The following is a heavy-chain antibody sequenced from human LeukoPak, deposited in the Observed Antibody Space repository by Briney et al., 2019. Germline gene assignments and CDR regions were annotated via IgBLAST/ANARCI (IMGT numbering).Heavy chain of an antibody. CDR3: ASLTHGRD. CDR2: INQDESES. D-gene: IGHD5-24*01. Sequence: GGSLRLSCAASGFTFSTSWMTWVRQAPGKGLEWVANINQDESESYYVDSVKGRFTISRDNARNSLYLQMNTLRAEDTAVYYCASLTHGRDWGQGTLVTVSS. CDR1: GFTFSTSW. V-gene: IGHV3-7*01. J-gene: IGHJ1*01.